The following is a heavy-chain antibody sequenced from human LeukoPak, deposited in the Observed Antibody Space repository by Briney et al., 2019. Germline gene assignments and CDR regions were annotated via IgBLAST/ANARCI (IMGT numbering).Heavy chain of an antibody. V-gene: IGHV1-69*13. J-gene: IGHJ6*02. D-gene: IGHD1-20*01. CDR3: ARGPGITGTSNYYYYYGMDV. Sequence: ASVKVSCKASGGTFSSYAISWVRQAPGQGLEWMGGIIPIFGTANYAQKFQGRVTITADESTSTAYMELSSLRSEDTAVYYCARGPGITGTSNYYYYYGMDVWGQGTTVTVSS. CDR2: IIPIFGTA. CDR1: GGTFSSYA.